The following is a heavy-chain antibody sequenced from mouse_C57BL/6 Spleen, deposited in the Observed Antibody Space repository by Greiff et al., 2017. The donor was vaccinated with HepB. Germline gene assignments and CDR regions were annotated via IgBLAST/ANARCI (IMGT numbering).Heavy chain of an antibody. CDR3: ARSYSNYFDY. V-gene: IGHV5-6*01. Sequence: EVMLVESGGDLVKPGGSLKLSCAASGFTFSSYGMSWVRQTPDKRLEWVATISSGGSYTYYPDSVKGRFTISRDNAKNTLYLQMSSLKSEDTAMYYCARSYSNYFDYWGQGTTLTVSS. D-gene: IGHD2-5*01. J-gene: IGHJ2*01. CDR1: GFTFSSYG. CDR2: ISSGGSYT.